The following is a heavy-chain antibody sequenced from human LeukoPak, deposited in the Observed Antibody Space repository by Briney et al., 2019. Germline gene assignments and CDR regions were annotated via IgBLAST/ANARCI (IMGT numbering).Heavy chain of an antibody. V-gene: IGHV4-59*01. J-gene: IGHJ6*02. CDR2: IFYSGST. Sequence: SETLSLTCTVPGGSISSYYWSWIRQPPGKGLEWIGYIFYSGSTNYNPSLKSRLTISVDTSKNQFSLKLSSVTAADTAVYYCARNRELGFYYYGLDVWGQGTTVTASS. D-gene: IGHD3-16*01. CDR1: GGSISSYY. CDR3: ARNRELGFYYYGLDV.